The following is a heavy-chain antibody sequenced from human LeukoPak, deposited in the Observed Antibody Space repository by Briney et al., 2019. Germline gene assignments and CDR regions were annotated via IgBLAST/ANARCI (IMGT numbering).Heavy chain of an antibody. CDR1: RFTFSDYY. D-gene: IGHD6-6*01. J-gene: IGHJ4*02. CDR3: ARERAIASLRPYYFDY. CDR2: ISSSGSTI. Sequence: PGGSLRLSCAASRFTFSDYYMSWIRQAPGKGLEWISYISSSGSTIYYADSVKGRFTISRDNARNSLYLQMNSLRAEDTAVYYCARERAIASLRPYYFDYWGQGTLVTVSS. V-gene: IGHV3-11*01.